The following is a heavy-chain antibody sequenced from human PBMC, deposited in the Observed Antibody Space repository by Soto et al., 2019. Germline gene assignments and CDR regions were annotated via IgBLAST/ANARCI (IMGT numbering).Heavy chain of an antibody. CDR1: GGSFRFYY. CDR3: ARGVVAAAGMPAYFDY. J-gene: IGHJ4*02. D-gene: IGHD6-13*01. CDR2: INHSGST. Sequence: SETQSLACAVSGGSFRFYYSVWIRQPPGKWLEWIGEINHSGSTNYNPSLKSRVTISVDTSKNQFSLKLSSVTAADTAVYYCARGVVAAAGMPAYFDYLGQGTMVTVSS. V-gene: IGHV4-34*01.